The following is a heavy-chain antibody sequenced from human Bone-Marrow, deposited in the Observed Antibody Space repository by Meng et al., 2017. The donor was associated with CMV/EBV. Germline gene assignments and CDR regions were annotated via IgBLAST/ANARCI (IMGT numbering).Heavy chain of an antibody. J-gene: IGHJ4*02. CDR3: ARRSRNGSGWYVDY. CDR2: ISDSGST. CDR1: CEFFSGHF. V-gene: IGHV4-34*01. D-gene: IGHD6-19*01. Sequence: VYCEFFSGHFWTWIRQAPEKGLEWIAEISDSGSTNYNPSLKSRVTMSVDTSKSQFSLKVTSVTAADTAVYYCARRSRNGSGWYVDYWGQGTLVTVSS.